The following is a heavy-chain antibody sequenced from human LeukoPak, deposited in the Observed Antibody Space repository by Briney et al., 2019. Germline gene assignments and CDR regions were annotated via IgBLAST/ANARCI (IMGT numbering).Heavy chain of an antibody. V-gene: IGHV4-39*07. D-gene: IGHD3-16*02. CDR2: IYYSGST. Sequence: SETLSLTCTVSGGSISSSSYYWGWIRQPPGKGLEWIGSIYYSGSTYYNPSLKSRVTISVDTSKNQFSLKLSSVTAADTAVYYCARDGDYVWGSYRKGFFDYWGQGTLVTVSS. J-gene: IGHJ4*02. CDR1: GGSISSSSYY. CDR3: ARDGDYVWGSYRKGFFDY.